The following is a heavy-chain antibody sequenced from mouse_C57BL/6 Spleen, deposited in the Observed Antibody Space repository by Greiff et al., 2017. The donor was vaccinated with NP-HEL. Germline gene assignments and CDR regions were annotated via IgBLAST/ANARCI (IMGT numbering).Heavy chain of an antibody. CDR1: GYSITSGYY. Sequence: EVQVVESGPGLVKPSQSLSLTCSVTGYSITSGYYWNWIRQFPGNKLEWMGYISYDGSNNYNPSLKNRISITRDTSKNQFFLKLNSVTTEDTATYYCASPFHYGSSNWYFDVWGTGTTVTVSS. D-gene: IGHD1-1*01. CDR3: ASPFHYGSSNWYFDV. J-gene: IGHJ1*03. CDR2: ISYDGSN. V-gene: IGHV3-6*01.